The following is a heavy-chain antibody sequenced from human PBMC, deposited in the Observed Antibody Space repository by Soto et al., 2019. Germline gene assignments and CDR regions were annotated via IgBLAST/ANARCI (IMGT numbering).Heavy chain of an antibody. CDR1: GGSVSSGVYY. J-gene: IGHJ4*02. Sequence: SETLSLTCTVSGGSVSSGVYYWSWIRQPPGKGLEWIGYIYHSGSPNYNPSLKSRVTISVDTSKNQFSLKLSSVTAADTAVYYCAREFGSYPYFFDYWGQRTLVTVSS. CDR3: AREFGSYPYFFDY. D-gene: IGHD1-26*01. CDR2: IYHSGSP. V-gene: IGHV4-61*08.